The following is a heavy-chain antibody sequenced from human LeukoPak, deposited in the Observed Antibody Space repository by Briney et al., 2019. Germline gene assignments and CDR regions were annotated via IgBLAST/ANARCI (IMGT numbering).Heavy chain of an antibody. D-gene: IGHD2-2*01. Sequence: GGSLRLSCAASGFTFSSSGMHWVRQAPGKGLEWVAVISYDGSNKYYADSVKGRFTISRDNSKNTLYLQMNSLRAEDTAVYYCASEGGGCSSTSCYYYYYYGMDVWGQGTTVTVSS. CDR2: ISYDGSNK. J-gene: IGHJ6*02. CDR1: GFTFSSSG. CDR3: ASEGGGCSSTSCYYYYYYGMDV. V-gene: IGHV3-30*03.